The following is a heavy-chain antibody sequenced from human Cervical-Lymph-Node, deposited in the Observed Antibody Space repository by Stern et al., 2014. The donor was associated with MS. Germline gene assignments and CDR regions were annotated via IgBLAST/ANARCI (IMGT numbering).Heavy chain of an antibody. CDR1: GGSISSGGYY. CDR3: ARVAYDFWSGYYPFDY. D-gene: IGHD3-3*01. CDR2: IYYSGST. J-gene: IGHJ4*02. V-gene: IGHV4-31*03. Sequence: VHLVESGPGLVKPSQTLSLTCTVSGGSISSGGYYWSWIRQHPGKGLAWIGYIYYSGSTYYNPSLKSRVTISVDTSKNQFSLKLSSVTAADTAVYYCARVAYDFWSGYYPFDYWGQGTLVTVSS.